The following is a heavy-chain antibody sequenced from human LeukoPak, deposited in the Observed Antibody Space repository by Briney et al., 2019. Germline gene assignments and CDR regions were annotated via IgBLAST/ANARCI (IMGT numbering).Heavy chain of an antibody. D-gene: IGHD6-19*01. CDR3: AKDHPSSGWPAFDS. V-gene: IGHV3-23*01. CDR1: GFAVSSPA. J-gene: IGHJ4*02. Sequence: PGGSLILSCAASGFAVSSPAMSWVRQAPGKGLEWVCSITNNLGKTYCAYSVMGRFTISRDSSENTVSLQMNNLRVEDTGLYFCAKDHPSSGWPAFDSWGQGTRITVSS. CDR2: ITNNLGKT.